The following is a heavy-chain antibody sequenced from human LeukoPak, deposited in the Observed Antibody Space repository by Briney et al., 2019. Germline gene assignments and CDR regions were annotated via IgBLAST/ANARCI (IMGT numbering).Heavy chain of an antibody. J-gene: IGHJ4*02. D-gene: IGHD6-19*01. CDR2: IIPILGIA. CDR1: GGTFSSYA. CDR3: ARGDPSSGWYSY. Sequence: GASVKVSCKASGGTFSSYAISWVRQAPGQGLEWMGRIIPILGIANYAQKFQGRVTITGDKSTSTAYMELSSLRSEDTAVYYCARGDPSSGWYSYWGQGTLVTASS. V-gene: IGHV1-69*04.